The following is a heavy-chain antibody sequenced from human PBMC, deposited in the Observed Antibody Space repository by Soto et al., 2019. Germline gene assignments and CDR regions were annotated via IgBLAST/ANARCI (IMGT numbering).Heavy chain of an antibody. Sequence: QVQLVQSGAEVKKPGSSVKVSCKASGGTFSSYTISWVRQAPGQGLEWMGRIIPILGIANYAQKFQGRVTITADNSTSTAYMELSSLRSEDTAVYYCATAYCSGGSCYWFDPWGQGTLVTVSS. CDR2: IIPILGIA. D-gene: IGHD2-15*01. CDR1: GGTFSSYT. J-gene: IGHJ5*02. CDR3: ATAYCSGGSCYWFDP. V-gene: IGHV1-69*02.